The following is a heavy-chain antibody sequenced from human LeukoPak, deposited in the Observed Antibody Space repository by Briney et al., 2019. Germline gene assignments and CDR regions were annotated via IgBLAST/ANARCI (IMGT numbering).Heavy chain of an antibody. CDR1: GGTFSSYA. CDR2: IIPIFGTT. CDR3: ARGSYYYGSGSSYPWEYFDY. Sequence: SVKVSCKASGGTFSSYAISWVRQAPGQGLEWMGGIIPIFGTTDYAQKFQGRVTITADKSTSTAYMELSSLRSEDTAVYYCARGSYYYGSGSSYPWEYFDYWGQGTLVIVSS. J-gene: IGHJ4*02. D-gene: IGHD3-10*01. V-gene: IGHV1-69*06.